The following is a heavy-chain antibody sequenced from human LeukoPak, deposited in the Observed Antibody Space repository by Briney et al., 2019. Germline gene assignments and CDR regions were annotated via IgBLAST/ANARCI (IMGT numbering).Heavy chain of an antibody. Sequence: GGSLRLSCVASAFTFSSYALHWVRQAPGKGLEWVSVISYDGSKKYYADSVKDRFTISRDNSKNTLYLQMNSLRAEDTAVYYCARSGDYDILTGYYPRLNAFDIWGQGTMVTVSS. D-gene: IGHD3-9*01. CDR3: ARSGDYDILTGYYPRLNAFDI. V-gene: IGHV3-30*04. J-gene: IGHJ3*02. CDR2: ISYDGSKK. CDR1: AFTFSSYA.